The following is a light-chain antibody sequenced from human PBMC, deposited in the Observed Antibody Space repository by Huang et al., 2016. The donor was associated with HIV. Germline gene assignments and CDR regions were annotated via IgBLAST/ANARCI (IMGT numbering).Light chain of an antibody. CDR1: QSVSSN. J-gene: IGKJ2*01. V-gene: IGKV3-15*01. CDR3: QQYNNWPPYT. Sequence: IVMTQSPATLSVSPGESATLSCMASQSVSSNLAWYQQKPGRAPRFLIYGASTRATSIPARFLGSGSGTEFTLTISSLQSEEFAVYYCQQYNNWPPYTFGQGTKLEIK. CDR2: GAS.